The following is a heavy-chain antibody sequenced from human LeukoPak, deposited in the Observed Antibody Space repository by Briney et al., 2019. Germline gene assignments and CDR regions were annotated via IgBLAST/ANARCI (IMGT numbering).Heavy chain of an antibody. Sequence: GASVKVSCKASGYTFTTYSLAWVRQAPGQSLEWMGWISVNNVGTNYAKSFQDRVTLTRDTSTNTAYLELRSLRSDDTAIIYCATATQPRGYFLHWGQGTLVTVSS. CDR3: ATATQPRGYFLH. CDR1: GYTFTTYS. CDR2: ISVNNVGT. D-gene: IGHD2-2*01. J-gene: IGHJ1*01. V-gene: IGHV1-18*01.